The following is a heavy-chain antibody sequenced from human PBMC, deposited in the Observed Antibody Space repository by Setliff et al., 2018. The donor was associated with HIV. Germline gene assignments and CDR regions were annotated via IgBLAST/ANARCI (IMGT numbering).Heavy chain of an antibody. CDR1: GGSFIGSSFQ. CDR2: IAYSGTTVYT. CDR3: ARYWGSYPEHFDY. D-gene: IGHD1-26*01. Sequence: SETLSLTCNVSGGSFIGSSFQSTWIRQPPGRGLEWIGDIAYSGTTVYTNYNPSLESRVTVSEDTSRHQFSLNLRAVTAADTAVYYCARYWGSYPEHFDYWGQGTLVTVSS. V-gene: IGHV4-39*07. J-gene: IGHJ4*02.